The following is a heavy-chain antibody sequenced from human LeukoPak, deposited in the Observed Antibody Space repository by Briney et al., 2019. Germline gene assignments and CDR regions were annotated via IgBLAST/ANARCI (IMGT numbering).Heavy chain of an antibody. D-gene: IGHD6-13*01. CDR2: ISAYNGNT. CDR1: GGTFSSYA. J-gene: IGHJ4*02. CDR3: ARRGAGSSSWYFFSFDY. Sequence: ASVKVSCKASGGTFSSYAISWVRQAPGQGLEWMGWISAYNGNTNYAQKLQGRVTMTTDTSTSTAYMELRSLRSDDTAVYYCARRGAGSSSWYFFSFDYWGQGTLVTVSS. V-gene: IGHV1-18*01.